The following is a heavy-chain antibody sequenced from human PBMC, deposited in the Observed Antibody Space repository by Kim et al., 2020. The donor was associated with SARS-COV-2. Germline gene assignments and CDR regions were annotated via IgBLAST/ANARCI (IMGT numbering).Heavy chain of an antibody. CDR2: IDPSDSYT. D-gene: IGHD1-26*01. J-gene: IGHJ5*02. V-gene: IGHV5-10-1*01. CDR1: GYSFTSYW. CDR3: ARLPRARSHGYWFDP. Sequence: GESLKISCKGSGYSFTSYWISWVRQMPGKGLEWMGRIDPSDSYTNYSPSFQGHVTISADKSISTAYLQWSSLKASDTAMYYCARLPRARSHGYWFDPWGQGTLVTVSS.